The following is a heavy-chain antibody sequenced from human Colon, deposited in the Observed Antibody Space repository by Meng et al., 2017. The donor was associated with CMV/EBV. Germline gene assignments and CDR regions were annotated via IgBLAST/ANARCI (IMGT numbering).Heavy chain of an antibody. D-gene: IGHD6-19*01. V-gene: IGHV1-2*02. J-gene: IGHJ4*02. CDR3: VRSSGWSLFDY. CDR1: GYTFSDYY. CDR2: IRSDGSAT. Sequence: QVQLMQSGAGVKEPGASVKVPCKTSGYTFSDYYMHWVRQAPGQGLEWMGWIRSDGSATNYAQKFRGRVTMTRDASVSTAYMELSGLTSDDTAVYFCVRSSGWSLFDYWGPGALVTVSS.